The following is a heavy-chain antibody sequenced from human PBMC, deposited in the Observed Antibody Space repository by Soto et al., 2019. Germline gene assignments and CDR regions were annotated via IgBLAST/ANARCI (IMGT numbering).Heavy chain of an antibody. CDR2: ISPFNDAT. D-gene: IGHD6-6*01. Sequence: ASVKVSSTNSGYTYINYGISCVRQAPGQGPEWMGWISPFNDATKYAQKFQGRVTITADESTSTAYMELSSLRSEDTAVYYCARDPYSSSSSGWGQGTLVTVSS. CDR3: ARDPYSSSSSG. CDR1: GYTYINYG. J-gene: IGHJ4*02. V-gene: IGHV1-69*13.